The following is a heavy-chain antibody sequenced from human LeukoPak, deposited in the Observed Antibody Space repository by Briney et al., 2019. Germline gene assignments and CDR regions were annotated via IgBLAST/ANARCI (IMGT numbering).Heavy chain of an antibody. CDR2: IRSKTDGGTT. CDR1: GFTFSSYA. V-gene: IGHV3-15*01. J-gene: IGHJ3*02. CDR3: ATDTATEARHI. D-gene: IGHD2-21*02. Sequence: GGSLRLPCAASGFTFSSYAMSWVRQAPGKGLEWVGLIRSKTDGGTTDYAAPLKDRFTILRDDSKSTLFLQMNSLKADDTAVYYCATDTATEARHIWGQGTTVTVSS.